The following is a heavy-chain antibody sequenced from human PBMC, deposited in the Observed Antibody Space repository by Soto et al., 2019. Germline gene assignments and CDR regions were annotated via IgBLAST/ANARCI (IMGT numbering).Heavy chain of an antibody. V-gene: IGHV3-49*03. J-gene: IGHJ3*02. Sequence: GGSLRLSCTGSGFTFGNNAMTWFRQAPGKGLEWVGFIRSKNYGRTTEYAASVQGRFTISRDDSKGIAYLEMNSLTTDDTAVYYCSRPSYYYDSSGFEPGAFDIWGQGTMVTVSS. CDR2: IRSKNYGRTT. D-gene: IGHD3-22*01. CDR1: GFTFGNNA. CDR3: SRPSYYYDSSGFEPGAFDI.